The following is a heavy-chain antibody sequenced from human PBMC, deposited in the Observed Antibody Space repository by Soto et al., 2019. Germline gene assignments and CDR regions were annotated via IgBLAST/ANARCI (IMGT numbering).Heavy chain of an antibody. CDR3: ARDPSPSYYDSSGYLARAFDI. CDR2: IIPILGIA. Sequence: SVKVSCKASGGTFSSYTISWVRQAPGQGLEWMGRIIPILGIANYAQKFQGRVTITADKSTSTAYMELSSLRSEDTAVYYCARDPSPSYYDSSGYLARAFDIWGQGTMVTVSS. V-gene: IGHV1-69*04. CDR1: GGTFSSYT. D-gene: IGHD3-22*01. J-gene: IGHJ3*02.